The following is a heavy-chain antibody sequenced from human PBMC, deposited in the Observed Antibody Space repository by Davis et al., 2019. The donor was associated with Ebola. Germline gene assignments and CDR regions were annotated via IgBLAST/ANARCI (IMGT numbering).Heavy chain of an antibody. J-gene: IGHJ6*02. D-gene: IGHD3-10*01. CDR1: GFVFSSYV. Sequence: PGGSLRLSCAASGFVFSSYVMSWVRRAPGKGLEWVSTLGLSADTYYADSVKGRFTISRDNSKNSLYLQMNSLRAEDTAVYYCARDVLRDVHKRRVRVAGGMDVWGQGTTVTVSS. CDR3: ARDVLRDVHKRRVRVAGGMDV. V-gene: IGHV3-23*01. CDR2: LGLSADT.